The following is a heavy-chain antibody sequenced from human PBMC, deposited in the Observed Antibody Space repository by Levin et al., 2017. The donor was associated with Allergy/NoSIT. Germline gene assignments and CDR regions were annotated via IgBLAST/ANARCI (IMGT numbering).Heavy chain of an antibody. CDR2: IYYSGST. CDR1: GGSISSYY. V-gene: IGHV4-59*08. Sequence: SETLSLTCTVSGGSISSYYWSWIRQPPGKGLEWIGYIYYSGSTNYNPSLKSRVTISVDTSKNQFSLKLSSVTAADTAVYYCANAYSSSWPFDYWGQGTLVTVSS. J-gene: IGHJ4*02. D-gene: IGHD6-13*01. CDR3: ANAYSSSWPFDY.